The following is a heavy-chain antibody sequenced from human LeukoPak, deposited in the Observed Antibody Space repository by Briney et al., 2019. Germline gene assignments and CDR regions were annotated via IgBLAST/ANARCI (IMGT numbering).Heavy chain of an antibody. J-gene: IGHJ4*02. V-gene: IGHV3-30-3*01. D-gene: IGHD3-3*01. Sequence: GGSLRLSCAASGLTFSDYAMHWVRQGPGKGLEWVAVISDEGHQKYYGDSVKGRFTISRDNPKNTLYLQMNSLRDDDTAVYYCARVFLERLTSGYFDNWGQGTLVTVSS. CDR2: ISDEGHQK. CDR1: GLTFSDYA. CDR3: ARVFLERLTSGYFDN.